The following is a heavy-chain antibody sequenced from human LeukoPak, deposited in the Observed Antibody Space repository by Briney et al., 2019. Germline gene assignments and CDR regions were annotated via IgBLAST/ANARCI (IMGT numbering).Heavy chain of an antibody. CDR2: IYPGDSDT. D-gene: IGHD6-19*01. CDR3: VRHRIGVPGMRDGYYYYMDV. V-gene: IGHV5-51*01. CDR1: GYSFTNYW. J-gene: IGHJ6*03. Sequence: GESLKISCKASGYSFTNYWIGWVRQMPGKGLEWMAIIYPGDSDTRYSPSFQGQVTISADKSTTTAYLQWSSLKASDSAMYYCVRHRIGVPGMRDGYYYYMDVRGKGTTVTVSS.